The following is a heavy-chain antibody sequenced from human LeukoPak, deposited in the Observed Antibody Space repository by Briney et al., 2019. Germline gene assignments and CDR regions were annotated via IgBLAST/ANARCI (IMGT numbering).Heavy chain of an antibody. V-gene: IGHV3-23*01. Sequence: GGSLRLSCAASGFTFSTYAMSWVRQAPGKGLEWVSISGSGGTTYYADSVKGRFTISRDNSKNTLYLQMNSLRVEDTAVYYCAKFSTELPAAWGYSDYWGQGTLVTVSS. CDR1: GFTFSTYA. CDR3: AKFSTELPAAWGYSDY. CDR2: SGSGGTT. D-gene: IGHD2-2*01. J-gene: IGHJ4*02.